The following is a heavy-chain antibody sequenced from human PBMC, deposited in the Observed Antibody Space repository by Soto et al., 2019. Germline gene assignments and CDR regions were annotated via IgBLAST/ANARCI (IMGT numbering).Heavy chain of an antibody. CDR1: GGSISSGGYY. CDR3: ARLMGIVAAAPGY. J-gene: IGHJ4*02. V-gene: IGHV4-31*03. Sequence: SETLSLTCTVSGGSISSGGYYWSWIRQHPGKGLEWIGYIYYSGSTYYNPSLKSRVTISVDTSKNQFSLKLSSVTAADTAVYYCARLMGIVAAAPGYWGQGTLVPVSS. D-gene: IGHD6-13*01. CDR2: IYYSGST.